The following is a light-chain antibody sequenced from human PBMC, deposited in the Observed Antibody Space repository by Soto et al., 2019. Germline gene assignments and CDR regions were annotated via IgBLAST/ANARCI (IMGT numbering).Light chain of an antibody. J-gene: IGKJ3*01. CDR1: QSVSSSY. Sequence: EIVLTQSPGTLSLSPGERATLSCRASQSVSSSYLAWYQQKPGQAPRLLIYGASSRATGIPDRFSGSGSGTDFTLTINRLEPEDSAVYYCHQYNSWPRGTFGPGTKVEIK. V-gene: IGKV3-20*01. CDR3: HQYNSWPRGT. CDR2: GAS.